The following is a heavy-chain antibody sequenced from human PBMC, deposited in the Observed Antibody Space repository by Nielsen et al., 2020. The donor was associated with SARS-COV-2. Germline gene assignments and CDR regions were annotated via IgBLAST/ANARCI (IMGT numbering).Heavy chain of an antibody. CDR2: IKQDGSEK. J-gene: IGHJ4*02. CDR3: ARDSNYDFWSGYPYFDY. Sequence: GESLKISCAASGFTFSSYWMSWVRQAPGKGLEWVANIKQDGSEKYYVDSVKGRFTISRDNAKNSLYLQMNSLRAEDTAVYYCARDSNYDFWSGYPYFDYWGQVTLVTVSS. V-gene: IGHV3-7*03. CDR1: GFTFSSYW. D-gene: IGHD3-3*01.